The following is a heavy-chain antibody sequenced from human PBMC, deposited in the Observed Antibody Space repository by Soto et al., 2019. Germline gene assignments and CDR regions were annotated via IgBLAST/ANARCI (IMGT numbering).Heavy chain of an antibody. D-gene: IGHD4-17*01. CDR3: ARDDQDYGDYDYYYGMDV. J-gene: IGHJ6*02. CDR2: INHSGST. V-gene: IGHV4-34*01. Sequence: KTSETLSLTCAVYGGSFSGYYWSWIRQPPGKGLEWIGEINHSGSTNYNPSLKSRVTISLDTSKNQFSLELSSVTAADTAVYYCARDDQDYGDYDYYYGMDVWGQGTTVTVSS. CDR1: GGSFSGYY.